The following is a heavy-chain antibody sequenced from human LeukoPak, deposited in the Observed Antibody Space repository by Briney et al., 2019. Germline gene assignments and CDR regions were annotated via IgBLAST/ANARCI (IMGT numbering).Heavy chain of an antibody. CDR2: IYTSGST. CDR1: GASISSGGYF. D-gene: IGHD3-9*01. J-gene: IGHJ4*02. Sequence: SETLSLTCTVSGASISSGGYFWSWIRQPAGKGVEWIGRIYTSGSTNYNPSLKSRVTISVDTSKNQFSLKLSSVTAADTAVYYCAGLRYFDWLFDYWGQGTLVTVSS. CDR3: AGLRYFDWLFDY. V-gene: IGHV4-61*02.